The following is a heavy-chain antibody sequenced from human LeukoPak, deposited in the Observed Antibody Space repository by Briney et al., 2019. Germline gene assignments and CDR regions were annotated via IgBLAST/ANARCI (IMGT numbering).Heavy chain of an antibody. Sequence: PSETLSLTCSVSGYSISSGYCWGWIRQPPGKGLEWIANIFHSGSTYYNPSLKSRVTISVDTSKNQFSLNLSSVTAADTAVYYCARDLHMYGNSFDFWGQGTMVTVSS. V-gene: IGHV4-38-2*02. CDR3: ARDLHMYGNSFDF. CDR1: GYSISSGYC. J-gene: IGHJ3*01. CDR2: IFHSGST. D-gene: IGHD2-8*01.